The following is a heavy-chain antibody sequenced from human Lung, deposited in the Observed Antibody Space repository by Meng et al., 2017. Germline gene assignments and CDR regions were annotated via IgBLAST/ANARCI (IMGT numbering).Heavy chain of an antibody. J-gene: IGHJ4*02. CDR2: INPSGST. CDR3: ARGPTTMAHDFDY. V-gene: IGHV4-34*01. D-gene: IGHD4-11*01. Sequence: GAFELSEPLSLHCVVSGVAFRGYYWSLLRQPPGKGLEWIGEINPSGSTNYNPSLESRATISVDTSQNHLSLKLSSVTAADSAVYYCARGPTTMAHDFDYWGQGTLVTVSS. CDR1: GVAFRGYY.